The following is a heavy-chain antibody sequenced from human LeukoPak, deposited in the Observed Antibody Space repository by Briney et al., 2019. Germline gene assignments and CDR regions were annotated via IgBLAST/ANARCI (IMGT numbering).Heavy chain of an antibody. J-gene: IGHJ5*02. CDR1: GYTLTELS. D-gene: IGHD1-14*01. V-gene: IGHV1-24*01. CDR3: ATRLSNRNWFDP. Sequence: ASLKVSCKVSGYTLTELSMHWVRHAPGKRLEWMGGFDPEDGETIYAQKFQGRVTMTEDTSTDTAYMELSRLRSEDTAVYYCATRLSNRNWFDPWGQGTLVTVSS. CDR2: FDPEDGET.